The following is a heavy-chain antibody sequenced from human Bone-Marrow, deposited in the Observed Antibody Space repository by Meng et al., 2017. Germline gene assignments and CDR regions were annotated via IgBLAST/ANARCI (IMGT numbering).Heavy chain of an antibody. CDR1: GFTVSSNY. CDR3: ARYYGDYAWFDY. V-gene: IGHV3-53*01. D-gene: IGHD4-17*01. CDR2: IYSGGST. J-gene: IGHJ4*02. Sequence: GESLKISCAASGFTVSSNYMSWVRQAPGKGLEWVSVIYSGGSTYYADSVKGRFTISRDNSKNTLYLQMNSLRAEDTAVYYCARYYGDYAWFDYWGQGTLVTVSS.